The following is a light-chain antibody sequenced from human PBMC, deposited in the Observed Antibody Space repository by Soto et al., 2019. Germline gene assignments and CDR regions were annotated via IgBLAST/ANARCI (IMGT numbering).Light chain of an antibody. CDR3: QTWGSGIVV. CDR1: SGHSTYA. J-gene: IGLJ2*01. V-gene: IGLV4-69*01. Sequence: VLTQSPSASASLGASVKLTCTLSSGHSTYAIAWHQQQAEKGPRYLMNLNSDGSHSKGDGIPDRFSGSSSGAERYLTISSLQSEDEADYYCQTWGSGIVVFGGGTKLTVL. CDR2: LNSDGSH.